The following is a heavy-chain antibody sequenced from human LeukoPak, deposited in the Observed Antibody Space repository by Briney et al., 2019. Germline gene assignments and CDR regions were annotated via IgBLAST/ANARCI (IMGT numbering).Heavy chain of an antibody. D-gene: IGHD3-22*01. V-gene: IGHV1-2*02. Sequence: ASVKVSCKASGYTFTSYYLPWVRQAPGHGLEWLGWINPDRGNTKYAQKFQGRVTLTRDTSISTAYMEVSRLRPDDTAVYYCARVGHYDSSVYADDVFDFWGQGTMVTVSS. CDR3: ARVGHYDSSVYADDVFDF. CDR1: GYTFTSYY. J-gene: IGHJ3*01. CDR2: INPDRGNT.